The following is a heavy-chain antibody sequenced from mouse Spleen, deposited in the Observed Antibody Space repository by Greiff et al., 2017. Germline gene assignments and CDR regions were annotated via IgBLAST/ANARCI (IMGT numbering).Heavy chain of an antibody. CDR3: ARNGDYYDGSPFAY. CDR2: IWSGGST. J-gene: IGHJ3*01. D-gene: IGHD1-1*01. V-gene: IGHV2-2*01. CDR1: GFSLTSYG. Sequence: VKVVESGPGLVQPSQSLSITCTVSGFSLTSYGVHWVRQSPGKGLEWLGVIWSGGSTDYNAAFISRLSISKDNSKSQVFFKMNSLQADDTAIYYCARNGDYYDGSPFAYWGQGTLVTVSA.